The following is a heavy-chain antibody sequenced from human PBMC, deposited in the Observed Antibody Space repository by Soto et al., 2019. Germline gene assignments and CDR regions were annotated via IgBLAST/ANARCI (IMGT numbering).Heavy chain of an antibody. CDR2: MNPNSGNT. CDR3: ARLGGSGYYPYYYYYMDV. CDR1: GYPFSNFD. V-gene: IGHV1-8*02. Sequence: ASVKVSCKASGYPFSNFDVGWVRQAPGQGLEWMGWMNPNSGNTGYAQKFQGRVTMTRNTSISTAYMELSSLRSEDTAVYYCARLGGSGYYPYYYYYMDVWGKGTTVTVSS. J-gene: IGHJ6*03. D-gene: IGHD3-3*01.